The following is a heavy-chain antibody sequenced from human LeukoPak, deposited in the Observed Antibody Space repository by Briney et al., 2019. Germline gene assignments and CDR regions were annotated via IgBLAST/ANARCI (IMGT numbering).Heavy chain of an antibody. Sequence: GGSLRLSCAASGFTVSSNYMSWVRQAPGKGLEWVSVIYSGGSTYYADSVKGRFTISRDNSKNTLYLQMNSLRAEDTAVYYCAKDLMDIVVVVAATGPFDYWGQGTLVTVSS. CDR2: IYSGGST. CDR1: GFTVSSNY. CDR3: AKDLMDIVVVVAATGPFDY. V-gene: IGHV3-66*01. J-gene: IGHJ4*02. D-gene: IGHD2-15*01.